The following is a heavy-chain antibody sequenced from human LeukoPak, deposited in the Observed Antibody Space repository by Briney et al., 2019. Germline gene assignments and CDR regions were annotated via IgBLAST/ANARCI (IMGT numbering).Heavy chain of an antibody. D-gene: IGHD5-18*01. CDR2: IASGFQT. Sequence: GGSLRLSCTASGFTLGSHDMHWVRQTTGEGLEWVAAIASGFQTFYAGSVKGRFTVSREDAKNSLYLQMNSLRAGDTAVYYCVREARGYHYTYFDYWGQGTLVTVSS. J-gene: IGHJ4*02. CDR3: VREARGYHYTYFDY. CDR1: GFTLGSHD. V-gene: IGHV3-13*01.